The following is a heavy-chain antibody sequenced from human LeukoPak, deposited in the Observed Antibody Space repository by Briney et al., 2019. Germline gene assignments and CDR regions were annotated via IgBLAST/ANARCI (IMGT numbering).Heavy chain of an antibody. Sequence: SENLSLTCTVSGGSIRSYYWSWIRQPAGKGLEWIGRMYTSGSTNYNPSLKSRVTISVDTSKNQFSLKLSSVTAADTAVYYCARDGTTPLGGFDYWGQGTLVTVSS. V-gene: IGHV4-4*07. CDR3: ARDGTTPLGGFDY. J-gene: IGHJ4*02. D-gene: IGHD1-7*01. CDR2: MYTSGST. CDR1: GGSIRSYY.